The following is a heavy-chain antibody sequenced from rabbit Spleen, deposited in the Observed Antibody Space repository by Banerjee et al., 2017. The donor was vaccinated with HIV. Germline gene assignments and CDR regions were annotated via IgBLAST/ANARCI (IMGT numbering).Heavy chain of an antibody. D-gene: IGHD8-1*01. J-gene: IGHJ6*01. Sequence: QSLEESGGGLVQPEGSLTLTCTASGFSFSSSYYMCWVRQAPGKGLEWIACIYAGSDGRTWYASWAKGRFTISKTSSTTVTLQMTSLTAADTATYFCARDSGSSFSSYGMDLWGPGTLVTVS. CDR2: IYAGSDGRT. CDR1: GFSFSSSYY. V-gene: IGHV1S40*01. CDR3: ARDSGSSFSSYGMDL.